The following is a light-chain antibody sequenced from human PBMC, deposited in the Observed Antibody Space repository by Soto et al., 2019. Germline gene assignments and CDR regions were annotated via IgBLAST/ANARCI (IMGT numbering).Light chain of an antibody. CDR2: AAS. CDR3: QQSYSTPFT. V-gene: IGKV1-39*01. J-gene: IGKJ4*01. Sequence: DIQMTQSPSSLSASVGDRVTLTCRASQSISTYLNWYQHKPGKAPNVLINAASSLQSGVPSRFSGSGSGTDFTLTISSLQPEDFATYYCQQSYSTPFTFVGGTKVEIK. CDR1: QSISTY.